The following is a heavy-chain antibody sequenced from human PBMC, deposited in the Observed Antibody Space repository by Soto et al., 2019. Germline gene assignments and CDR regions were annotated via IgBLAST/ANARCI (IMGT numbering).Heavy chain of an antibody. CDR2: ISYDGSNK. J-gene: IGHJ4*02. CDR1: GFTFSSYA. D-gene: IGHD1-26*01. CDR3: ARDQHYKHVEANTWNY. Sequence: QVQLVESGGGVVQPGRSLRLSCAASGFTFSSYAMHWVRQAPGNALEWVAVISYDGSNKYYADSVKGRFTISRDNSKNTLYLQMNRLRAEDTAVYYCARDQHYKHVEANTWNYWGQGTLDTFSS. V-gene: IGHV3-30-3*01.